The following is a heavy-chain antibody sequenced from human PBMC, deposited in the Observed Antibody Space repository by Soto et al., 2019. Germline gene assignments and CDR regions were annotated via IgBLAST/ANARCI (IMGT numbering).Heavy chain of an antibody. J-gene: IGHJ4*02. CDR1: GFNFSSYA. CDR2: ITTSGDRS. V-gene: IGHV3-23*01. Sequence: EVQLLESGGRLIQPGGCLRLSCAASGFNFSSYAMSWIRQAPGKGPEWVAGITTSGDRSGYADSVKGRFTVSRDNSQNTMYLQLNSLRGDDTAIYYCARGLEAGYYFAYWGQGTLVTVSS. D-gene: IGHD3-22*01. CDR3: ARGLEAGYYFAY.